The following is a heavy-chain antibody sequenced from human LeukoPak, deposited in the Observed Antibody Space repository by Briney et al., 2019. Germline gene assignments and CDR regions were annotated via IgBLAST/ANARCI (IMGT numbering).Heavy chain of an antibody. CDR3: ARRHGSGWFYFDY. CDR2: FSDSSSTI. J-gene: IGHJ4*02. V-gene: IGHV3-48*01. CDR1: GFTLRNYG. D-gene: IGHD6-19*01. Sequence: GGSLRLPCGPSGFTLRNYGMNWLRQAPGKGLEGVSYFSDSSSTIYYADSLKGAFTLSRDNAQSSLYLQMNSLRPENTAVYYCARRHGSGWFYFDYWGQGTLVTVSS.